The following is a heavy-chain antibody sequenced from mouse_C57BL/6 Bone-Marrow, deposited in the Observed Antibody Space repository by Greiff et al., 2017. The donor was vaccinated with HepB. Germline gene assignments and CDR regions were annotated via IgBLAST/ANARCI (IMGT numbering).Heavy chain of an antibody. V-gene: IGHV1-39*01. J-gene: IGHJ1*03. CDR3: ATMTTVVPPWSFDV. Sequence: EVQLQQSGPELVKPGASVKISCKASGYSFTDYNMNWVKKSHGKSLEWIGVINPNYGTTSYNQKFKGKATLTIDNSSSTAYMQLNILTSEDAAVYYCATMTTVVPPWSFDVWGTGTTVTVSS. CDR1: GYSFTDYN. D-gene: IGHD1-1*01. CDR2: INPNYGTT.